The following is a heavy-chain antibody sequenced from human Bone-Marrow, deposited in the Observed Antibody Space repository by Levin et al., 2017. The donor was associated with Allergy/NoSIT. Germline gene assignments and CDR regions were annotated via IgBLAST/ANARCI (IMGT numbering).Heavy chain of an antibody. Sequence: MASETLSLTCTVSGESVSSSGFYWTWIRQYPGKGLEWIGHIYYPGNTSYNPSLKSRVSISEDRSKNQFSLKLDSVTAADAAVYYCARESVYYGSGSWIDCWGQGTLVTVSS. CDR1: GESVSSSGFY. V-gene: IGHV4-31*02. J-gene: IGHJ4*02. CDR2: IYYPGNT. CDR3: ARESVYYGSGSWIDC. D-gene: IGHD3-10*01.